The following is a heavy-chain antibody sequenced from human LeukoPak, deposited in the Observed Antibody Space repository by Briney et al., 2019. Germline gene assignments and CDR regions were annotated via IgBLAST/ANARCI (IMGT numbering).Heavy chain of an antibody. CDR1: GDSISSGGYY. J-gene: IGHJ4*02. CDR2: MYTSGST. CDR3: ARRKNDGEERFYDY. D-gene: IGHD1-1*01. V-gene: IGHV4-61*02. Sequence: SETLSLTCTVSGDSISSGGYYWSWIRQPAGKGLEWIGRMYTSGSTNYNPSLKSRVTISVDMSKYQFSLKLSSVTAADTAVYYCARRKNDGEERFYDYWGQGTLVTVSS.